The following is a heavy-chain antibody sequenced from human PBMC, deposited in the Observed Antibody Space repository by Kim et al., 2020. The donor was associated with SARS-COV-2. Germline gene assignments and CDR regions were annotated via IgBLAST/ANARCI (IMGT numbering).Heavy chain of an antibody. CDR3: ARGPVAVAANMGYFDY. Sequence: SLRSRVTISVDPSKNQFSLELGSVTAADTAVYYCARGPVAVAANMGYFDYWGQGTLVTVSS. D-gene: IGHD6-19*01. V-gene: IGHV4-34*01. J-gene: IGHJ4*02.